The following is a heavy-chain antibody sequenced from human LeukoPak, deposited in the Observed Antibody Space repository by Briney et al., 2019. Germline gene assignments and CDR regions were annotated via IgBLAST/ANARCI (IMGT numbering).Heavy chain of an antibody. CDR2: VYHSGST. CDR3: ARHAGSYYAHYYYGMDV. CDR1: GGSISTYY. V-gene: IGHV4-59*08. Sequence: PSETLSLTCTISGGSISTYYWSWIRQPPGKGLEWIGYVYHSGSTNYNPSLKSRVTISVDTSKKQFSLRLSSVTAADTAVYYCARHAGSYYAHYYYGMDVWGQGTTVTVSS. D-gene: IGHD1-26*01. J-gene: IGHJ6*02.